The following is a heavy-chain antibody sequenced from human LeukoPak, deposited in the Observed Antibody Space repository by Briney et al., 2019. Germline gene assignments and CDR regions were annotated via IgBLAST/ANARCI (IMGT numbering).Heavy chain of an antibody. V-gene: IGHV3-23*01. Sequence: GGSLRLSCAASGFTFNNYAMNWVRQAPGKGLEWVSSISGGGETTYYADSAKGRLTISRDNSQNTLYLQMNSLRAEDTAVYYCARDYADYVGYFFFDYWGQATLVTVCS. J-gene: IGHJ4*02. CDR2: ISGGGETT. D-gene: IGHD4-17*01. CDR1: GFTFNNYA. CDR3: ARDYADYVGYFFFDY.